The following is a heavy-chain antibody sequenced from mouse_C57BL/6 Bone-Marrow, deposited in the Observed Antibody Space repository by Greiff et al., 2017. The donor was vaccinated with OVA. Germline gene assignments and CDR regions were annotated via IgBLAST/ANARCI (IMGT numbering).Heavy chain of an antibody. CDR2: ISDGGSYT. Sequence: EVMLVESGGGLVKPGGSLKLSCAASGFTFSSFAMSWVRQTPEKRLEWVATISDGGSYTYYPDNVKGRFTISRDNAKNNLYLQMSHLKSEDTAMYYCARDFGPFAYWGQGTLVTVSA. J-gene: IGHJ3*01. CDR1: GFTFSSFA. V-gene: IGHV5-4*01. CDR3: ARDFGPFAY.